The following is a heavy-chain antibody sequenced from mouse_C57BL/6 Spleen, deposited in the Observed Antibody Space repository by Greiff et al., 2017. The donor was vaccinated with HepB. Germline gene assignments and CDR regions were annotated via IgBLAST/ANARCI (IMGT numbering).Heavy chain of an antibody. J-gene: IGHJ4*01. CDR3: TVYDGYSFYAMDY. CDR1: GFNIKDDY. D-gene: IGHD2-3*01. CDR2: IDPENGDT. V-gene: IGHV14-4*01. Sequence: EVQLQQSGAELVRPGASVKLSCTASGFNIKDDYMHWVKQRPEQGLEWIGWIDPENGDTEYASKFQGKATITADTSSNTAYLQLSSLTSEDTAVYYCTVYDGYSFYAMDYWGQGTSVTVSS.